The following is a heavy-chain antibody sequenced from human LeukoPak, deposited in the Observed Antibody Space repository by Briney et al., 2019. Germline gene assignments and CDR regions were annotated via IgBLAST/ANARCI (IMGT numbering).Heavy chain of an antibody. D-gene: IGHD1-1*01. J-gene: IGHJ4*02. CDR3: AKAPPYKKYFDY. Sequence: GGSLRLSCVGSRFTFSNYAMTWVRQAPGKGLEWVSAISGPGGSTYYADSVKGRFTISRDNSNNTLYLQMNSVTAEDTAVYYCAKAPPYKKYFDYWGQGTLVTVSS. CDR1: RFTFSNYA. CDR2: ISGPGGST. V-gene: IGHV3-23*01.